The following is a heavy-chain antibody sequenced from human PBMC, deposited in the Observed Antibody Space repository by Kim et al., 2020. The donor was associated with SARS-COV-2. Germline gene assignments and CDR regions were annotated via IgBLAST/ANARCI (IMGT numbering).Heavy chain of an antibody. V-gene: IGHV3-33*01. J-gene: IGHJ4*02. CDR2: K. CDR3: ARDVDEAFDY. Sequence: KYYADSVKGRFTISRDNSKNTLYLQMNSLRAEDTAVYYCARDVDEAFDYWGQGTLVTVSS.